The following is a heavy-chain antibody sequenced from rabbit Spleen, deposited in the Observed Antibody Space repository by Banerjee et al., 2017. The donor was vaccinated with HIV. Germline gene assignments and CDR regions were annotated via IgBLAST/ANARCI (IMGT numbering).Heavy chain of an antibody. V-gene: IGHV1S43*01. J-gene: IGHJ4*01. Sequence: QLEESGGGLVKPGGTLTLTCKASGIDFSNYYYMYWVRQAPGKGLEWIGYIDPVFGITYYANWVNGRFSISRENAQNTLYLQLSSLTAADTATYFCVRDQAGDADYGPYYLNLWGQGTLVTVS. CDR1: GIDFSNYYY. CDR3: VRDQAGDADYGPYYLNL. CDR2: IDPVFGIT. D-gene: IGHD2-1*01.